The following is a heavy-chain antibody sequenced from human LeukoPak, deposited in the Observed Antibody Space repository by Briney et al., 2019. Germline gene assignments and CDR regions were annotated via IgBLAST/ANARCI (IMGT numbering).Heavy chain of an antibody. CDR1: GFTFSSYW. V-gene: IGHV3-74*01. CDR3: ARDQGSFDY. Sequence: GGSLRLSCAASGFTFSSYWMHWIRQAPGKGLVWVSRIHSDGIGTSYADSVRGRFTISRDNAKNTLYLQMNSLRAEDTAVYYCARDQGSFDYWGQGTLVTVSS. CDR2: IHSDGIGT. J-gene: IGHJ4*02.